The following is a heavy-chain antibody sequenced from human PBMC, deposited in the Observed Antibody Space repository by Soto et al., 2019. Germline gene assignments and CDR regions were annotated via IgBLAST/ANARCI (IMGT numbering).Heavy chain of an antibody. CDR2: ITSDTLTI. Sequence: EVQLVESGGGLVRPGESLRLSCAASGFKFNIYSMNWIRQAPGKGLEWVSYITSDTLTIRYADSVRGRFIISRDNAGNSVFLQMNSLRDEATATYYCARSVEGHFDYWGQGALVTVSS. D-gene: IGHD6-19*01. V-gene: IGHV3-48*02. CDR1: GFKFNIYS. CDR3: ARSVEGHFDY. J-gene: IGHJ4*02.